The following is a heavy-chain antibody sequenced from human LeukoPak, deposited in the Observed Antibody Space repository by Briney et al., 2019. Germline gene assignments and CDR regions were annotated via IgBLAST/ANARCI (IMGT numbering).Heavy chain of an antibody. D-gene: IGHD2-15*01. V-gene: IGHV1-8*01. CDR3: ARRSGGSCYSFSCDWFDP. CDR1: GYTFTSYD. J-gene: IGHJ5*02. Sequence: ASVKVSCKASGYTFTSYDINWVRQATGQGLEGMGWMNPNSGNTGYAQKFQGRVTMTRNTSISTAYMELSSLRSEDTAVYYCARRSGGSCYSFSCDWFDPWGQGTLVTVSS. CDR2: MNPNSGNT.